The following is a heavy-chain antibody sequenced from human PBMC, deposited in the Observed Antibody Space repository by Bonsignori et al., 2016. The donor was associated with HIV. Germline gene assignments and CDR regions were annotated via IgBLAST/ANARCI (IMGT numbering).Heavy chain of an antibody. V-gene: IGHV6-1*01. Sequence: SQTLSLTCVISGDSVSSNSAAWNWIRQSPSRGLEWLGRTFYRSKWYHDYATSVKSRITITPDTTKNHFSLHLNSVTPEDTALYYCARAYGGSRTGRLDYWGRGTLVTVSS. D-gene: IGHD1-26*01. CDR2: TFYRSKWYH. CDR1: GDSVSSNSAA. J-gene: IGHJ4*02. CDR3: ARAYGGSRTGRLDY.